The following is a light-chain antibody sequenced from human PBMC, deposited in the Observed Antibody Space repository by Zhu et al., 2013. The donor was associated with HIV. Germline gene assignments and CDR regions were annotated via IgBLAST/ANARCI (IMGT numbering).Light chain of an antibody. Sequence: QSVLTQPPSVSGAPGQRVTISCTGGSSNIGSDYDVHWYQQLPGTAPKLLIYGDTYRPSGVPDRFSGSKSGTSATLGITGLQTGDEADYYCGTWDTSLSAGVFGGGTILTVL. CDR3: GTWDTSLSAGV. CDR2: GDT. CDR1: SSNIGSDYD. V-gene: IGLV1-40*01. J-gene: IGLJ2*01.